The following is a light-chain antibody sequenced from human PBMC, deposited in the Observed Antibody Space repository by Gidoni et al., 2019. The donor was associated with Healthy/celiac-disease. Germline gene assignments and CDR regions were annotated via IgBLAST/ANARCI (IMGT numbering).Light chain of an antibody. CDR3: SSYTSSSTLV. CDR2: DCS. V-gene: IGLV2-14*01. Sequence: QSALTQPASVSGSPGQSITISCTGTSSDVGGYNYVSWYQQHPGKAPKLMIYDCSNRPSGVSNRFSGSKSGNTASLTISGLQAEDEADYCCSSYTSSSTLVFGGGTKLTVL. CDR1: SSDVGGYNY. J-gene: IGLJ3*02.